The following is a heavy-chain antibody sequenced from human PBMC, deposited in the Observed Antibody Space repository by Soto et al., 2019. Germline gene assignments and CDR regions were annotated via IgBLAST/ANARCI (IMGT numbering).Heavy chain of an antibody. Sequence: GGSLRLSCAASGFTFSRYAMSWVRQAPGKGLEWVSAISGSGGSTYYADSVKGRFTISRDNSKNTLYLQMNSLRAEDTAVYYCAKTRRSYSSGWPNYYFDYWGQGTLVTVSS. D-gene: IGHD6-19*01. CDR2: ISGSGGST. J-gene: IGHJ4*02. CDR1: GFTFSRYA. V-gene: IGHV3-23*01. CDR3: AKTRRSYSSGWPNYYFDY.